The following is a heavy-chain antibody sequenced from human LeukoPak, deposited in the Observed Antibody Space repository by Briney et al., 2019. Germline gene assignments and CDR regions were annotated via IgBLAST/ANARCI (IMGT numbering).Heavy chain of an antibody. D-gene: IGHD3-22*01. J-gene: IGHJ4*02. CDR3: ARDRGSDTSGYEGFDY. Sequence: GGSLRLSCAASGFTFSNYWMSWLRQAPGKGLEWVANIRQDGNEKYYVDSVKGRFTISRDNARNSLYLLMNSLRAEDTAIYYCARDRGSDTSGYEGFDYWGQGTLVTVSS. CDR1: GFTFSNYW. CDR2: IRQDGNEK. V-gene: IGHV3-7*01.